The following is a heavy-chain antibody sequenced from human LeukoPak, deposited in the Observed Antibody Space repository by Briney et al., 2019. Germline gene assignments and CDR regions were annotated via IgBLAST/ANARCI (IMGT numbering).Heavy chain of an antibody. D-gene: IGHD2-15*01. CDR1: GFTFSSYG. V-gene: IGHV3-30*03. CDR2: ISYDGSNE. CDR3: ARHRSGGSQDDAFDI. J-gene: IGHJ3*02. Sequence: GGSLRLSCAASGFTFSSYGMYWVRQAPGKGLEWMAVISYDGSNEYYVDSVKGRFTISRDNSKNTLYLQMNSLRAEDTAVYYCARHRSGGSQDDAFDIWGQGTMVTVSS.